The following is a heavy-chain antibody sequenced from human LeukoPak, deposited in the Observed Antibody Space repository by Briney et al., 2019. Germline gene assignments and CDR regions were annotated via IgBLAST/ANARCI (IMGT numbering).Heavy chain of an antibody. CDR1: GFTFSSYA. D-gene: IGHD3-16*01. Sequence: GGSLRLSCAASGFTFSSYAMNWVRQAPGKGLEWVSAISGSGGSTYYADSVKGRFTISRDNSRDTLYLQMNSLRAEDTAVYYCAKGYYDYVWGGYYFDYWGQGTLVTVSS. V-gene: IGHV3-23*01. J-gene: IGHJ4*02. CDR2: ISGSGGST. CDR3: AKGYYDYVWGGYYFDY.